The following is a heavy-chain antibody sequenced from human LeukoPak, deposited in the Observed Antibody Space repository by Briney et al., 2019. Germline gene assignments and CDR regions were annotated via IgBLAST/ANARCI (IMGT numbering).Heavy chain of an antibody. CDR2: IGTAGDT. CDR3: ARVSEGTYAFDI. J-gene: IGHJ3*02. CDR1: GFTFSSYG. V-gene: IGHV3-13*01. D-gene: IGHD3-10*01. Sequence: GGSLRLSCAASGFTFSSYGMHWVRQATGKGLEWVSAIGTAGDTYYPGSVKGRFTISRENAKNSLYLQMNSLRAGDTAVYYCARVSEGTYAFDIWGQGTMVTVSS.